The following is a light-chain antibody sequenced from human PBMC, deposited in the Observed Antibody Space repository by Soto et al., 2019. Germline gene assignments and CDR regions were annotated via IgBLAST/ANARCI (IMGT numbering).Light chain of an antibody. Sequence: QSALTQPASVSGSPGQSITISCTGTSSDVGAYNYVSWYQQHPGKAPKLMIYEVSKRPSGVSNRFSGSMSANTASLTISGLQAGDEADYYCSSYTSSSTWLFGGGTKLTVL. CDR1: SSDVGAYNY. V-gene: IGLV2-14*03. J-gene: IGLJ2*01. CDR3: SSYTSSSTWL. CDR2: EVS.